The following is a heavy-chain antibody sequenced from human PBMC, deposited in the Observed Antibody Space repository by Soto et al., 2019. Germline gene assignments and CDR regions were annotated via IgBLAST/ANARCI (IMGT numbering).Heavy chain of an antibody. Sequence: ASVKVSCKASGYTFTSYAMHWVRQAPGQRLEWMGWINAGNGNTKYSQKFQGRVTITRDTSASTAYMELSSLRSEDTAVYYCAREMFPYQLLYNWFDPWGQGTLVTVSS. V-gene: IGHV1-3*01. J-gene: IGHJ5*02. CDR3: AREMFPYQLLYNWFDP. CDR1: GYTFTSYA. CDR2: INAGNGNT. D-gene: IGHD2-2*01.